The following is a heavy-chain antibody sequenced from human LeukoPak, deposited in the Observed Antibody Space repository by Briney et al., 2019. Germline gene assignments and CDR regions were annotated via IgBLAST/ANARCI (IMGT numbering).Heavy chain of an antibody. Sequence: PGGSLRLSCAASGFTFSSYAMSWIRQAPEKGLEWVSYISSSSTYTNYADSVKGRFTISRDNAKNSLYLQMNSLRAEDTAVYYCARRGYYGSGSYPDYWGQGTLVTVSS. J-gene: IGHJ4*02. CDR3: ARRGYYGSGSYPDY. V-gene: IGHV3-11*06. D-gene: IGHD3-10*01. CDR1: GFTFSSYA. CDR2: ISSSSTYT.